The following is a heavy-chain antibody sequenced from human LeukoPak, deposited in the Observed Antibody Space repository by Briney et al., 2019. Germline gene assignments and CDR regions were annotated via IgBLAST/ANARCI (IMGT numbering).Heavy chain of an antibody. J-gene: IGHJ4*02. Sequence: GGSLRLSCAASGFTFSSYGMHWVRQAPGKGLEWVAVIWYDGSNKYYADSVKGRFTISRDNSKNTLYLQMNSLRAEDTAVYYCARDGRDYVLDYWGQGTLVTVSS. CDR1: GFTFSSYG. V-gene: IGHV3-33*01. D-gene: IGHD3-10*02. CDR2: IWYDGSNK. CDR3: ARDGRDYVLDY.